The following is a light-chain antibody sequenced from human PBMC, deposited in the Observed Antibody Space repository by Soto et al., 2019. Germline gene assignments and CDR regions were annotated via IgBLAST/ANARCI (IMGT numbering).Light chain of an antibody. CDR1: SGHSSYA. Sequence: QLVLTQSPPASASLGASVKLTCTLSSGHSSYAIAWHQQQPETGPRYLMKLNSDGSHSKGDGIPDRFSGSSSGAERYLTISSLQSEDEADYYCQTWGTGIRVFGGGTKLTVL. CDR3: QTWGTGIRV. CDR2: LNSDGSH. J-gene: IGLJ3*02. V-gene: IGLV4-69*01.